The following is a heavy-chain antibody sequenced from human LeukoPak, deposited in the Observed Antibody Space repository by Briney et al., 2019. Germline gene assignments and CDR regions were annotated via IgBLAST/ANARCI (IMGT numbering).Heavy chain of an antibody. D-gene: IGHD6-19*01. J-gene: IGHJ4*02. CDR3: AKDSALIAVAGTGPLAYYFDY. CDR2: ISGSGGST. Sequence: GGSLRLSCAASGFTFSSYAMSWVRQAPGKGLEWVSAISGSGGSTYYADSVKGRFTISRDNSKNTLYLQMNSLRAEDTAVYYCAKDSALIAVAGTGPLAYYFDYWGQGTLVTVSS. V-gene: IGHV3-23*01. CDR1: GFTFSSYA.